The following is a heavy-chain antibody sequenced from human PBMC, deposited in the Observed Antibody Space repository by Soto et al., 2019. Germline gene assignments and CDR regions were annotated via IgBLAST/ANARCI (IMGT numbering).Heavy chain of an antibody. D-gene: IGHD3-22*01. CDR1: GFTFSSYA. CDR3: AANRGYNYYYGMDV. V-gene: IGHV3-23*01. J-gene: IGHJ6*02. Sequence: GGSLRLSCAASGFTFSSYAMSWVRQAPGKGLEWVSAISGSGGSTYYADSVKGRFTISRDNSKNTLYLQVNSLRAEDTAVYYCAANRGYNYYYGMDVWGQGTTVTVSS. CDR2: ISGSGGST.